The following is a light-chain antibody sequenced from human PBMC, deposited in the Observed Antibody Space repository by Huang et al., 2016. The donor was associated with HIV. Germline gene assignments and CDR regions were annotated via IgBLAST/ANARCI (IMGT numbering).Light chain of an antibody. CDR1: QSVSSN. V-gene: IGKV3-15*01. J-gene: IGKJ2*01. CDR3: QQYNNWPPYT. CDR2: GAF. Sequence: EIVMTQSPVTLSVSPGERATLSCRASQSVSSNLAWYQQKPGQAPTILIYGAFTRATGIPARFSGSGSGTEFTLTISSLQSEDFAVYYCQQYNNWPPYTFGQGTKLEIK.